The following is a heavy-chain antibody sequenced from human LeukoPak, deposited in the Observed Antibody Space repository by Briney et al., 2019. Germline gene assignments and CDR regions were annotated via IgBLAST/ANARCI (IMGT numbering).Heavy chain of an antibody. D-gene: IGHD6-13*01. V-gene: IGHV3-21*01. CDR3: ARGSLAAAGTGFDY. CDR1: GFIFSSFG. CDR2: ISSSSSYI. J-gene: IGHJ4*02. Sequence: GGSLRLSCAASGFIFSSFGMHWVRQAPGKGLEWVSSISSSSSYIYYADSVKGRFTISRDNAKNSLYLQMNSLRAEDTAVYYCARGSLAAAGTGFDYWGQGTLVTVSS.